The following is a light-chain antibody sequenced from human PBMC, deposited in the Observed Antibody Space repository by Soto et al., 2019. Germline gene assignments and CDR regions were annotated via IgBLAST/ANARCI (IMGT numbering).Light chain of an antibody. Sequence: FVLTQPPSVSEAPEQKGTISCSGSSSNIGGNSVSWYQQLPGTAPKLLIYDDNKRPSGIPDRFSGSKAGTSATLGITGFQTGDEADYYCGSWDSSLSAYVFGTGTKATV. V-gene: IGLV1-51*01. CDR1: SSNIGGNS. CDR3: GSWDSSLSAYV. J-gene: IGLJ1*01. CDR2: DDN.